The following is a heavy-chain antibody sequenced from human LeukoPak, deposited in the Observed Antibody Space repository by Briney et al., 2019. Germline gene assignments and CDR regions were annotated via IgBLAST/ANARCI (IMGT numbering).Heavy chain of an antibody. D-gene: IGHD1-26*01. CDR1: GGSFSGFY. J-gene: IGHJ4*02. CDR3: AREGIYGETRDYSGSCYKSYFDY. CDR2: INHSGST. Sequence: PSETLSLTCAVYGGSFSGFYWSWIRQPPGKGLEWIGEINHSGSTNYNPSLKSRVTISVDTSKNQFSLQLNSVTPEDTAVYYCAREGIYGETRDYSGSCYKSYFDYWGQGTLVTVSS. V-gene: IGHV4-34*01.